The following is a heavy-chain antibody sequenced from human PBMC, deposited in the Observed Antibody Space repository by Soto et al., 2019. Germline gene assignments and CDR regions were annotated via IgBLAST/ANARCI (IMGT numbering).Heavy chain of an antibody. Sequence: PGGSLRLSCETSGLTFSDVWMTWVRQAPGKGLEWVGRIKSKPEDGTIDNAAPVKGRFTISRDDSKKTLYLQMKSLKPDDTGVYYCTTSNLGVDYWGPGTQVTVSS. V-gene: IGHV3-15*01. D-gene: IGHD1-1*01. CDR1: GLTFSDVW. J-gene: IGHJ4*02. CDR2: IKSKPEDGTI. CDR3: TTSNLGVDY.